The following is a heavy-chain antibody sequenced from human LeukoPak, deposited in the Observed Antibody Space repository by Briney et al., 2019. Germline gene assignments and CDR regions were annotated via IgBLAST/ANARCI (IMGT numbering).Heavy chain of an antibody. V-gene: IGHV3-21*01. J-gene: IGHJ4*02. CDR2: ISSSSSYI. D-gene: IGHD6-13*01. CDR3: ATQQLNFDY. CDR1: GFTFSSYS. Sequence: GGSLRLSCAASGFTFSSYSMNWVRQAPGKGLEWVSSISSSSSYIYYADSVKGRFTISRDNTKNSLYLQMNCLRAEDTAVYYCATQQLNFDYWGQGTLVTVSS.